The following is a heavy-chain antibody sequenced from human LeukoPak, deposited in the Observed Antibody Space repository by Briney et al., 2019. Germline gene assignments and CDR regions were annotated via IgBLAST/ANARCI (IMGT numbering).Heavy chain of an antibody. CDR1: GFPFTFA. D-gene: IGHD6-6*01. J-gene: IGHJ4*02. CDR3: AKQSTARSLGE. CDR2: ISGSGADT. Sequence: SGGSLRLSCAASGFPFTFAMSWVRQAPGKGLEWVSTISGSGADTYYADSVRGRFTISRGNSKNMLYLQMNSLRAEDTAVYYCAKQSTARSLGEGGQGTLVTVSS. V-gene: IGHV3-23*01.